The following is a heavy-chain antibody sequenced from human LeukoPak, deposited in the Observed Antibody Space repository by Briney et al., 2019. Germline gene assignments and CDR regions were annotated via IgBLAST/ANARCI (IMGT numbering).Heavy chain of an antibody. CDR2: ITSSSSYI. CDR3: ARAYGGQGTFDY. CDR1: GFTFSSYS. D-gene: IGHD4-23*01. V-gene: IGHV3-21*01. J-gene: IGHJ4*02. Sequence: GGSLRLSCAASGFTFSSYSMNWVRQAPGKGLEWVSSITSSSSYIYYADSVKGRFTISRDNAKNSLYLQMNSLRAEDTAVYYCARAYGGQGTFDYWGQGTLVTVSS.